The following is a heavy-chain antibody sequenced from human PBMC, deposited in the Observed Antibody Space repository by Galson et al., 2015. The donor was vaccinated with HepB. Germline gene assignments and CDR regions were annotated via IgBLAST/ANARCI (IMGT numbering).Heavy chain of an antibody. CDR3: ARDLSDILTGFDY. Sequence: SLRLSCAASGFTFSSYSMNWVRQAPGKGLEWVSSISSSSSYIYYADSVKGRFTISRDNAKNSLYLQMNSLRAEDTAVYYCARDLSDILTGFDYWGQGTLVTVSS. D-gene: IGHD3-9*01. CDR2: ISSSSSYI. CDR1: GFTFSSYS. V-gene: IGHV3-21*01. J-gene: IGHJ4*02.